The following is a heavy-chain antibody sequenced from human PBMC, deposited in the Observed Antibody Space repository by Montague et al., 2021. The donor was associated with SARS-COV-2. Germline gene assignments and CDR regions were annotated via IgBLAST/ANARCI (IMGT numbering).Heavy chain of an antibody. Sequence: TLSLTCTVSGGSISSCSYYWIWIRQPAGKGLDWIGRIYTSGSTNYNPSLKIRVTISVDTSKNQFSLKLISVTAADTAVYYCARVGVGTMVRGVITAYYYYGMDVWGQGTTVTVSS. CDR3: ARVGVGTMVRGVITAYYYYGMDV. CDR2: IYTSGST. D-gene: IGHD3-10*01. V-gene: IGHV4-61*02. J-gene: IGHJ6*02. CDR1: GGSISSCSYY.